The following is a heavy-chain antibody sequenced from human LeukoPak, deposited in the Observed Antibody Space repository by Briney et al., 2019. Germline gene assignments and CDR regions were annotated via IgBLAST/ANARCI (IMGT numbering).Heavy chain of an antibody. Sequence: SETLSLTCTVSGYSISSGYFWGWMRQPPGKGLEWIGSIYHSGSTYYNPSLKSRVTISVDTSKNQFSLKLSSVTAADTAVYYCARERGRYSSSFRDYMDVWGKGTTVTVSS. D-gene: IGHD6-6*01. J-gene: IGHJ6*03. CDR2: IYHSGST. CDR1: GYSISSGYF. CDR3: ARERGRYSSSFRDYMDV. V-gene: IGHV4-38-2*02.